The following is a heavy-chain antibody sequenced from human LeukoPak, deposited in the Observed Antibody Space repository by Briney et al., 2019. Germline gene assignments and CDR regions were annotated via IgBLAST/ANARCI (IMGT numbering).Heavy chain of an antibody. CDR3: ARDLSPVVVAAFDY. J-gene: IGHJ4*02. Sequence: GRSLRLSCAASGFTFSSYAMHWVRQAPGKGLEWVAVISYDGSNKYYADSVKGRFTISRDNSKNTLYLQMNSLRAEDTAVYYCARDLSPVVVAAFDYWGQGTLVTVSS. CDR2: ISYDGSNK. D-gene: IGHD2-15*01. CDR1: GFTFSSYA. V-gene: IGHV3-30-3*01.